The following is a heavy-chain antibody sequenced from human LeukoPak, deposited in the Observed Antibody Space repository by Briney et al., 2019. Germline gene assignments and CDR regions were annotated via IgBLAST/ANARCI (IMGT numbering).Heavy chain of an antibody. D-gene: IGHD1-26*01. V-gene: IGHV4-59*04. J-gene: IGHJ5*02. CDR2: IYYGGST. CDR1: GGSISSYD. Sequence: PSETLSLTCTVSGGSISSYDWSWIRQPPGKGLEWVGYIYYGGSTYYNPSLKSRVTISVDTSENQFSLKMSSVTAADTAMYYCARNSGNYLGWFDPWGQGTLVTVSS. CDR3: ARNSGNYLGWFDP.